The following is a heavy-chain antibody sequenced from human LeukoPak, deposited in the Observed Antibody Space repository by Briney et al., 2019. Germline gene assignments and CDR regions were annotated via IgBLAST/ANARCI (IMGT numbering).Heavy chain of an antibody. V-gene: IGHV3-7*01. CDR2: IKQDGSEK. CDR1: GFTFSSYW. J-gene: IGHJ5*02. CDR3: ATHIVVVPAAIGWFDP. D-gene: IGHD2-2*02. Sequence: GGSLRLSCAASGFTFSSYWMSWVRQAPGKGLEWVANIKQDGSEKYYVDSVKGRFTISRDNAKNSLYLQMNSLRAEDTVVYYCATHIVVVPAAIGWFDPWGQGTLVTVSS.